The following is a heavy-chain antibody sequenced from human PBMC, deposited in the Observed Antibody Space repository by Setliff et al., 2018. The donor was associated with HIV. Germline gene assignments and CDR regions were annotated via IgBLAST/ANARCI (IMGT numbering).Heavy chain of an antibody. Sequence: SETLSLTCTVSGVSGGFISSHYWNWIRQPPGKGLEWIGYIYYTGTTKNNPSLKSRVTMSIDTSKNQFSLKLSSVTAADTAVYYCARGLWFGGSYWFDPWGQGTLVTVSS. CDR3: ARGLWFGGSYWFDP. D-gene: IGHD3-10*01. CDR2: IYYTGTT. J-gene: IGHJ5*02. V-gene: IGHV4-59*11. CDR1: SGVSGGFISSHY.